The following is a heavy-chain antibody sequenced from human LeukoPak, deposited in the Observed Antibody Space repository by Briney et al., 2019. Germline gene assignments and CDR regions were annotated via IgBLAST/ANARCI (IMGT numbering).Heavy chain of an antibody. J-gene: IGHJ3*02. CDR3: ARLRITYSVNDAFDI. V-gene: IGHV4-38-2*02. Sequence: SETLSLTCTVSGYSISSGYYWGWIRQPPGKGLEWIGSIYHSGSTYYNPSLKSRVTISVDTSKNQFSLKLSSVTAADTAVYYCARLRITYSVNDAFDIWGQGTMVTVSS. D-gene: IGHD5/OR15-5a*01. CDR1: GYSISSGYY. CDR2: IYHSGST.